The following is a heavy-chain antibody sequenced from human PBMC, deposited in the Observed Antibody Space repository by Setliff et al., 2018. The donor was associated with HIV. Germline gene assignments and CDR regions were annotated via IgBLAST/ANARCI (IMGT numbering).Heavy chain of an antibody. CDR2: INHSGTT. Sequence: PSETLSLTCTVSGGPLSGYFWTWIRQTPDKGLEWIGDINHSGTTNYNLSLKSRTTLSLDTSKNQLSLKLTSVVAADTGLYFYARGRDASTWYLSHFYSYYYLDVWGNGTTVTVSS. CDR3: ARGRDASTWYLSHFYSYYYLDV. V-gene: IGHV4-34*01. CDR1: GGPLSGYF. J-gene: IGHJ6*03. D-gene: IGHD6-13*01.